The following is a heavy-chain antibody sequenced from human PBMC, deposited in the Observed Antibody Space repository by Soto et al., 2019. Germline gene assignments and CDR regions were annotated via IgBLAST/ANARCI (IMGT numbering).Heavy chain of an antibody. CDR3: AGGPYYDILTDYYGMDV. CDR1: GYSFTSYW. Sequence: PGESLKISCKGSGYSFTSYWIGWVRQMPGKGLEWMGIIYPGDSDTRYSPSFQGQVTISADKSISTAYLQWSSLKASDTAMYYCAGGPYYDILTDYYGMDVWGQGTTVTVSS. D-gene: IGHD3-9*01. V-gene: IGHV5-51*01. CDR2: IYPGDSDT. J-gene: IGHJ6*02.